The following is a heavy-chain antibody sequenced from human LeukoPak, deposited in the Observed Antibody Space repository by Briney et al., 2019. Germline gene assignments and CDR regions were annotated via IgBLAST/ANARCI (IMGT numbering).Heavy chain of an antibody. CDR3: AKAEWGSGWYRVGDY. CDR2: ISYDGSNK. J-gene: IGHJ4*02. D-gene: IGHD6-19*01. Sequence: PGGSLRLSCAASGFTFSSYEMNWVRQAPGKGLEWVAVISYDGSNKYYADSVKGRFTISRDNSKNTLYLQMNSLRAEDTAVYYCAKAEWGSGWYRVGDYWGQGTLVTVSS. V-gene: IGHV3-30*18. CDR1: GFTFSSYE.